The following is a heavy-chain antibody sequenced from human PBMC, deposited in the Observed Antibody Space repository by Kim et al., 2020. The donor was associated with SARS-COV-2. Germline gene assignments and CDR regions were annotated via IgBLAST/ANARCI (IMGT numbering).Heavy chain of an antibody. V-gene: IGHV3-30-3*01. J-gene: IGHJ4*02. CDR1: GFPFSSHS. CDR2: ISKDGSII. Sequence: GGSLRLSCVASGFPFSSHSIHWVRQAPGKGLEWVAVISKDGSIIFYADSVRGRFTISRDDSRNTVYLQMNSLTTEDTALYYCARAIGTHFLCDFWGQGTL. CDR3: ARAIGTHFLCDF. D-gene: IGHD1-1*01.